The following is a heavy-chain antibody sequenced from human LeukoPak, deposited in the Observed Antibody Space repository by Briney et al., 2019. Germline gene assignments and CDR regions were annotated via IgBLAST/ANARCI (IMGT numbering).Heavy chain of an antibody. CDR1: GFNFSSYW. CDR3: YWEGS. D-gene: IGHD1-26*01. Sequence: GGSLRLSCAASGFNFSSYWMHWVRQGPGKGLVWVSRINSDGSSTSYADSVKGRFTISRDNAKNTLYLQMNSLRVEDTAVYYCYWEGSWGQGTLVTVSS. V-gene: IGHV3-74*01. CDR2: INSDGSST. J-gene: IGHJ4*02.